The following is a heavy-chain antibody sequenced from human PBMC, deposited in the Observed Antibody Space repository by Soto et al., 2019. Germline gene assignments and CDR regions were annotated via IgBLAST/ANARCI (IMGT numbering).Heavy chain of an antibody. CDR3: ARHRFNYYDDTVYYYFDL. Sequence: ASVKVSCKASGYSFTSYGISWVRQAPGQGPEWMGWISGHNGNTNHPQSLQGRVTMTTDTSRNTAYMELRSLRSDDTAVYYCARHRFNYYDDTVYYYFDLWGRGTLVTVSS. CDR1: GYSFTSYG. V-gene: IGHV1-18*04. CDR2: ISGHNGNT. D-gene: IGHD3-22*01. J-gene: IGHJ2*01.